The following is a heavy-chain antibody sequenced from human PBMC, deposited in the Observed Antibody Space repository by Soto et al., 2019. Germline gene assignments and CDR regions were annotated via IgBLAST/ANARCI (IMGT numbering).Heavy chain of an antibody. V-gene: IGHV1-69*02. CDR1: GGTFSSYT. CDR2: IIPILGIA. J-gene: IGHJ4*02. D-gene: IGHD6-19*01. CDR3: ARTQPGIAVAGTIDF. Sequence: QVQLVQSGAEVKKPGSSVKVSCKASGGTFSSYTISWVRQAPGQELEWMGRIIPILGIANYAQKFQGRVTITADKSTSTDYMELSSMRSEDTAVYYCARTQPGIAVAGTIDFWGQGTLVTVSS.